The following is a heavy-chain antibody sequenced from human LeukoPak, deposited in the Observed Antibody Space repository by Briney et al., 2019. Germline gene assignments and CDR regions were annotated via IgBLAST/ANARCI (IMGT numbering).Heavy chain of an antibody. J-gene: IGHJ4*02. CDR1: GGSITSSNW. CDR2: IYHSGST. CDR3: ARGGGDYDYVWGSYRPYDY. V-gene: IGHV4-4*02. D-gene: IGHD3-16*02. Sequence: QSSGTLSLTCAVSGGSITSSNWWSWVRQPPGKGLEWIGEIYHSGSTNYNPSLKSRVTISVDKSKNQFSLKLSSVTAADTAVYYCARGGGDYDYVWGSYRPYDYWGQGTLVTVSS.